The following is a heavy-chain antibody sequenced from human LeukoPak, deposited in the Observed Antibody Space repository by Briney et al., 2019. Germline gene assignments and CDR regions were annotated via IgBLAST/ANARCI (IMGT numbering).Heavy chain of an antibody. CDR2: IYPCDSDT. D-gene: IGHD3-10*01. CDR3: ARGRRFGELSHPTYYFDY. CDR1: GYSFTSYW. J-gene: IGHJ4*02. V-gene: IGHV5-51*01. Sequence: GESLKISCKGSGYSFTSYWIGWVRQMSGKGLEWMGIIYPCDSDTRYSPSFQGQVTISADKSISTAYLQWSSLKASDTAVYYCARGRRFGELSHPTYYFDYWGQGTQVTVSS.